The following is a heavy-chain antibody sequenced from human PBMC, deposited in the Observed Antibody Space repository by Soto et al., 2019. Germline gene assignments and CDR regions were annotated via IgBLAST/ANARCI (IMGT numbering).Heavy chain of an antibody. J-gene: IGHJ4*02. V-gene: IGHV1-69*04. Sequence: QVQLVQSGAEVKRPGSSVKVSCKASGDTFNFYSINWVRQVPGLGLEWMGRVNPILSMSNYAQRFQGRVTMTADKSTSTAYMELSGLRSEHTAIYYCATSYGSGYRAFDFWGQGALVTVSS. CDR3: ATSYGSGYRAFDF. D-gene: IGHD3-10*01. CDR2: VNPILSMS. CDR1: GDTFNFYS.